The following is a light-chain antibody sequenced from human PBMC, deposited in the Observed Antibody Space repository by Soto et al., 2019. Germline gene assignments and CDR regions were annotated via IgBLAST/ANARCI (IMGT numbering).Light chain of an antibody. V-gene: IGKV1-5*01. CDR3: QQSYSTPFVT. CDR1: HSISSW. J-gene: IGKJ5*01. Sequence: DIQMTQSPSTLSASVGDRFTITCRASHSISSWLAWYQQKPGKAPKLLIYDASSLESGVPSRFSGSGSGTEFTLTISSLQPEDFATYYCQQSYSTPFVTFGQGTRLEIK. CDR2: DAS.